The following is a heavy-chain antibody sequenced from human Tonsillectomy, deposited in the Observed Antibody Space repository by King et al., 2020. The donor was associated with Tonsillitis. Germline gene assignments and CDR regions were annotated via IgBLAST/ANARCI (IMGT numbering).Heavy chain of an antibody. Sequence: QLVQSGAEVKKPGASVKVSCKASGYTFTNYGITWVRQAPGQGLEWMGWISTYNGNTNYAQKLQGRVTMTTDTSTSTAYMELRSLRSNDTAVYYCARDGNILTGYYRYYYYGMDVWGQGTTVTVSS. CDR2: ISTYNGNT. CDR3: ARDGNILTGYYRYYYYGMDV. CDR1: GYTFTNYG. D-gene: IGHD3-9*01. J-gene: IGHJ6*02. V-gene: IGHV1-18*04.